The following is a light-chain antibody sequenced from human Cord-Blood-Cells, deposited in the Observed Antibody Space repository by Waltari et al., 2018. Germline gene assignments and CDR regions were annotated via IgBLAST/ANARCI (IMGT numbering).Light chain of an antibody. CDR1: QDISNY. CDR2: DAS. V-gene: IGKV1-33*01. CDR3: QQYDNLPLT. J-gene: IGKJ4*01. Sequence: DIQMTQSPSSLSASVGARDTITCQASQDISNYLNWYQQKPGKAPKLLIYDASNLETGVPSRFSGSGSGTDFTFTISSLQPEDIATYYCQQYDNLPLTFGGGTKVEIK.